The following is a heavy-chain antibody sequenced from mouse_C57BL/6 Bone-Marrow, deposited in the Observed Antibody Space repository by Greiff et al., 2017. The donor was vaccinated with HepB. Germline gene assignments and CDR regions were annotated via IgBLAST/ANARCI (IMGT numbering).Heavy chain of an antibody. CDR2: IDPEDGET. CDR3: AIRYYGNLGVYYAMDY. CDR1: GFNIKDYY. J-gene: IGHJ4*01. V-gene: IGHV14-2*01. Sequence: EVKLQESGAELVKPGASVKLSCTASGFNIKDYYMHWVKQRTEQGLEWIGRIDPEDGETKYAPKFQGKATITADTSSNTAYLQLSSLTSEDTAVYYCAIRYYGNLGVYYAMDYWGQGTSVTVSS. D-gene: IGHD2-1*01.